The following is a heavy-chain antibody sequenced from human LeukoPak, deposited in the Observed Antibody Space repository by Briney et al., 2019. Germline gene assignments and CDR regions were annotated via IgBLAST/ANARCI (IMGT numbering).Heavy chain of an antibody. J-gene: IGHJ4*02. D-gene: IGHD5-12*01. CDR3: GRDRGYSGSH. CDR2: ITSRGGSI. Sequence: GGSLRLSCVASGFPLSDHYMSWIRQAPGKGLAWLSYITSRGGSIYYANAVKGRFTISRDNAQNAVFLQMNRLRVEDTAVYYCGRDRGYSGSHWGQGTLVTVSS. V-gene: IGHV3-11*04. CDR1: GFPLSDHY.